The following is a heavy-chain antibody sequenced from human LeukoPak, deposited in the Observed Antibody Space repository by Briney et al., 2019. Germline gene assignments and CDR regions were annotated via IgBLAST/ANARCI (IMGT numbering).Heavy chain of an antibody. D-gene: IGHD3-10*01. CDR1: GYTFTGYY. CDR3: ARDLLWFGAVDY. CDR2: INPNSGGT. Sequence: ASVKVSCKASGYTFTGYYMHWVRQAPGQGLEWMGWINPNSGGTNYAQKFQGRVTMTRDTSISTAYMELSRLRSDDTAVYYCARDLLWFGAVDYWGRGTLVTVSS. V-gene: IGHV1-2*02. J-gene: IGHJ4*02.